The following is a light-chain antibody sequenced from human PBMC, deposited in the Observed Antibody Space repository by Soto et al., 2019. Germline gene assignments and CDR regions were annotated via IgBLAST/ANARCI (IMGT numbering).Light chain of an antibody. V-gene: IGKV4-1*01. CDR3: QQYYSTPLT. Sequence: DLLLTPAPDSLAVAIGERATINCKSSQSVLYSSNNKNYLAWYQQKPGQPPKLLIYWASTRESGVPDRFSGSGSGTDFTLTISSLQAEDVAVYYCQQYYSTPLTFGGGTKVDIK. J-gene: IGKJ4*01. CDR2: WAS. CDR1: QSVLYSSNNKNY.